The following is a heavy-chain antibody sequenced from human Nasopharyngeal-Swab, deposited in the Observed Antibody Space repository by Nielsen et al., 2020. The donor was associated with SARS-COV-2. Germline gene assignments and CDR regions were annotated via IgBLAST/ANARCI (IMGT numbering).Heavy chain of an antibody. J-gene: IGHJ5*02. D-gene: IGHD6-13*01. CDR2: IRYDGSKK. V-gene: IGHV3-33*01. CDR1: GFTFSSYG. Sequence: GGSLRLSCAASGFTFSSYGMHWVRQAPGKGLEWVAVIRYDGSKKYYADSVKGRFTISRDDSKNTLYLQMNSLRVDDTAVYYCARAIGISWTRFDPWGQGSLVTVSS. CDR3: ARAIGISWTRFDP.